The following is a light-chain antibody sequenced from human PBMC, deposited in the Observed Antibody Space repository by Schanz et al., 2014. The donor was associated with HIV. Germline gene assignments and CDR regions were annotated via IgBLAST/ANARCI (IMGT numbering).Light chain of an antibody. CDR3: QQYYSPPFS. CDR2: AAS. J-gene: IGKJ3*01. CDR1: QTINKY. Sequence: DIQMTQSPSSLSASVGDRVTITCRASQTINKYLNWYQQKPGKAPKLLIFAASSLQSGVPSTFSGSGSGTDFTLTISSLQAEDVAVYSCQQYYSPPFSFGPGTKVDIK. V-gene: IGKV1-39*01.